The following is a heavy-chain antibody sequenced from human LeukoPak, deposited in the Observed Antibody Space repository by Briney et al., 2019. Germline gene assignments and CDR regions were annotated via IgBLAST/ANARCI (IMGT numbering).Heavy chain of an antibody. Sequence: SVKVSCKASGGTFSSYAISWLRQAPGQGLEWMGGIIPIFGTANYAQKFQGRVTITTDESTSTAYMELSSLRSEDTAVYYCARDRYTYYDYVWGSWTLWGQGTLVTVSS. CDR1: GGTFSSYA. J-gene: IGHJ4*02. CDR2: IIPIFGTA. D-gene: IGHD3-16*01. CDR3: ARDRYTYYDYVWGSWTL. V-gene: IGHV1-69*05.